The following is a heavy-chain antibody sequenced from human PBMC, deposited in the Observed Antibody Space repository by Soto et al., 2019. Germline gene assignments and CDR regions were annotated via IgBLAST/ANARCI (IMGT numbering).Heavy chain of an antibody. CDR3: ARDPVGGNRFDP. CDR1: GYTFTRSG. CDR2: ISSYNGDT. V-gene: IGHV1-18*01. J-gene: IGHJ5*02. D-gene: IGHD1-26*01. Sequence: ASVKVSCKASGYTFTRSGISWVRQAPGQGPEWMGWISSYNGDTNYAQKLQGRVTMTTDTSTSTAYMELRSLRSDDTAVYYCARDPVGGNRFDPWGQGTLVTVSS.